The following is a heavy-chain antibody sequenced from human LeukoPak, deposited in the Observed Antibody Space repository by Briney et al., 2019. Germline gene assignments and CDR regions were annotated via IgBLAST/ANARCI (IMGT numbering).Heavy chain of an antibody. CDR1: GFTFSSSW. D-gene: IGHD1-14*01. J-gene: IGHJ4*02. Sequence: GGCLRLSCTASGFTFSSSWMRWVRQAPGKGLEWVANIKEDGSEKHYADSVKGRFTISRDNAKNSLYLQMNSLRAEDTAVYYCARARFTYNDYWGQGTLVTVST. CDR3: ARARFTYNDY. V-gene: IGHV3-7*05. CDR2: IKEDGSEK.